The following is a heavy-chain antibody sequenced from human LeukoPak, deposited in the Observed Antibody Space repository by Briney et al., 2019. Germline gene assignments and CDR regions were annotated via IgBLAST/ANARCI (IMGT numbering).Heavy chain of an antibody. Sequence: SETLSLTCSVSGGSISSSSYYWGWIRQPPGKGLEWIGTIYYSGSTFYRPSLTSRVTISVDTSKNQFSLKLSSVTAADTAIYYCARIHPANWNPFNWFDPWGQGTLVTVSS. CDR2: IYYSGST. V-gene: IGHV4-39*01. CDR1: GGSISSSSYY. D-gene: IGHD1-1*01. J-gene: IGHJ5*02. CDR3: ARIHPANWNPFNWFDP.